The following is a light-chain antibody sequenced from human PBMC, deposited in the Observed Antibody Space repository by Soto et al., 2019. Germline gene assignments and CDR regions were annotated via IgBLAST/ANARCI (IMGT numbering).Light chain of an antibody. Sequence: IQITQSPSSLSASVGDGVDITGRAIQGLSTYVNWYQQKPWKAPKLLIYTASSLQSRFPSRFSGSGSESDCTLTISSLRPEDFATYSCQRSFSTTWTFGRGTNVDI. CDR2: TAS. J-gene: IGKJ1*01. V-gene: IGKV1-39*01. CDR3: QRSFSTTWT. CDR1: QGLSTY.